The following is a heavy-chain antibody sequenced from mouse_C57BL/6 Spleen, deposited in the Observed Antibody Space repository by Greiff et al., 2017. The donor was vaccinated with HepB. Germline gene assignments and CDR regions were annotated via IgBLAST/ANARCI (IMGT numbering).Heavy chain of an antibody. J-gene: IGHJ1*03. CDR2: IGPGSGST. V-gene: IGHV1-77*01. CDR1: GYTFTDYY. D-gene: IGHD1-1*01. Sequence: VQLQESGAELVKPGASVKISCKASGYTFTDYYINWVKQRPGQGLEWIGKIGPGSGSTYYNEKFKGKATLTADKSSSTAYMQLSSLTSEDSAVYFCARSIYYYGSSYWYFDVWGTGTTVTVSS. CDR3: ARSIYYYGSSYWYFDV.